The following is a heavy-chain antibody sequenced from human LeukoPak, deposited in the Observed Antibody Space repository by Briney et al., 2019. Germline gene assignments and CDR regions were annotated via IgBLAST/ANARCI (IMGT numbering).Heavy chain of an antibody. D-gene: IGHD6-19*01. CDR3: ARQDGSAYYYFDY. CDR2: IYPGDSDT. Sequence: GESLKISCKGSEYSFASYWIGWVRLMPGQGLEWMGIIYPGDSDTKYSPSFQGRVTISADKSINTAYLQWSSLKASDTAIYYCARQDGSAYYYFDYWGQGTLVTVSS. V-gene: IGHV5-51*01. J-gene: IGHJ4*02. CDR1: EYSFASYW.